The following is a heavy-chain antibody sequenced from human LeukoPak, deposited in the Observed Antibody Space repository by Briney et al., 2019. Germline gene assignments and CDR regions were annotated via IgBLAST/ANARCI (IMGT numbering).Heavy chain of an antibody. CDR2: ISGSGGST. V-gene: IGHV3-23*01. CDR1: GFTFSSYA. CDR3: AKAGLRYFDRRYYFDY. J-gene: IGHJ4*02. Sequence: GGSLRLSCAASGFTFSSYAMSWVRQAPGKGLEWVSAISGSGGSTYYADSVKGRFTISRDNSKTTLYLQMNSLRAEDTAVYYCAKAGLRYFDRRYYFDYWGQGTLVTVSS. D-gene: IGHD3-9*01.